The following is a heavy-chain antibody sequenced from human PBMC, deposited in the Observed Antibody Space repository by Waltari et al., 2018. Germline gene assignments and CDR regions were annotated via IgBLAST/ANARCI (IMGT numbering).Heavy chain of an antibody. Sequence: QVQLVQSGAEVKKPGSSVKVSCKASGGTFSSYAISWVRQAPGQGLEWMGGIIPIFGTANYAQKFQGRVTITTDESTSTAYMELSSLRAEDTAVYYCARDPLLDGYLGSWFDPWGQGTLVTVSS. V-gene: IGHV1-69*05. D-gene: IGHD5-12*01. CDR1: GGTFSSYA. CDR2: IIPIFGTA. CDR3: ARDPLLDGYLGSWFDP. J-gene: IGHJ5*02.